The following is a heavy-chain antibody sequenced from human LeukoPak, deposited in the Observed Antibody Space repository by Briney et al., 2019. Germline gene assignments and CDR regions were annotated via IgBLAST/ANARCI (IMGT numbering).Heavy chain of an antibody. V-gene: IGHV3-23*01. D-gene: IGHD6-13*01. CDR3: AKGGYSSSWYGDFDY. CDR1: GFTFSSYA. J-gene: IGHJ4*02. Sequence: GGSLRLSCAASGFTFSSYAMSWVRQAPGKGLEWVSAISGSGGSTYYADSVKGRFTVSRDNSKNTLYLQMNSLRAEDTAVYYCAKGGYSSSWYGDFDYWGQGTLVTVSS. CDR2: ISGSGGST.